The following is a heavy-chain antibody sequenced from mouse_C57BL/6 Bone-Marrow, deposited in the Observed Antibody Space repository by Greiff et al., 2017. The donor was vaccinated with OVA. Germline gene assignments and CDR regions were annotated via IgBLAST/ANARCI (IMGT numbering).Heavy chain of an antibody. Sequence: QVQLQQSGAELVKPGASVKLSCKASGYTFTSYWMHWVQQRPGQGLEWIGMIHPNSGSTNYNEKFKSPATLTIDKSSSTAYMQLSSQTSEDYGVYCGARRSYFDYWGQGTTLTVSS. CDR1: GYTFTSYW. CDR3: ARRSYFDY. CDR2: IHPNSGST. J-gene: IGHJ2*01. V-gene: IGHV1-64*01.